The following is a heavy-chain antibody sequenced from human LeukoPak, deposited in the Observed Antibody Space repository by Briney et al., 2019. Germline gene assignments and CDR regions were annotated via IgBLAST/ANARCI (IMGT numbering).Heavy chain of an antibody. CDR1: GGSISSSSYY. CDR2: IYYSGST. V-gene: IGHV4-39*07. CDR3: ARDPPLMGRGVLLGWFDP. J-gene: IGHJ5*02. Sequence: SETLSLTCTVSGGSISSSSYYWGWIRQPPGKGLEWIGSIYYSGSTYYNPSLKSRVTISVDTSKNQFSLKLSSVTAADTAVYYCARDPPLMGRGVLLGWFDPWGQGTLVTVSS. D-gene: IGHD3-10*01.